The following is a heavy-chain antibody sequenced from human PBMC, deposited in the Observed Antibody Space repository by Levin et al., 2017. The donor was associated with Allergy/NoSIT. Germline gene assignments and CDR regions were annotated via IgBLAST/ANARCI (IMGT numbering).Heavy chain of an antibody. Sequence: GESLKISCAASGFTFSSYAMHWVRQAPGKGLEWVAVISYDGSNKYYADSVKGRFTISRDNSKNTLYLQMNSLRAEDTAVYYCARDGSYYDILTGYSSGYYFDYWGQGTLVTVSS. J-gene: IGHJ4*02. CDR2: ISYDGSNK. CDR3: ARDGSYYDILTGYSSGYYFDY. V-gene: IGHV3-30-3*01. D-gene: IGHD3-9*01. CDR1: GFTFSSYA.